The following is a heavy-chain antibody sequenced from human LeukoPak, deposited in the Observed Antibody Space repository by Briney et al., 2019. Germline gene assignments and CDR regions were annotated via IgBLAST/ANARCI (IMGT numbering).Heavy chain of an antibody. V-gene: IGHV3-21*01. CDR1: GFTFSSYS. J-gene: IGHJ5*02. CDR3: ARDREAYYDFWSGTEDNWFDP. CDR2: ISSSSSYI. D-gene: IGHD3-3*01. Sequence: PGGSLRLSCAASGFTFSSYSMNWVRQAPGKGLEWVSSISSSSSYIYYADSVKGRFTISRDNAKNSLYLQMNSLRAEDTAVYYCARDREAYYDFWSGTEDNWFDPWGQGTLVTVSS.